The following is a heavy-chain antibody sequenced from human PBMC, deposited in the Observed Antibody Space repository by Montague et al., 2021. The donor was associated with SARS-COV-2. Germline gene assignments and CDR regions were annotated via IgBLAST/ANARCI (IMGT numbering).Heavy chain of an antibody. Sequence: SETLSLTCTVSGGSINGSFWRWIRQPPGKGLEWLGYIYYRGSTNYNPSLETRVTISIDPSKNQFSLKLSSVTAADTAVYYCAREDRANCFDPWGQGTLVIVSS. CDR2: IYYRGST. D-gene: IGHD3-22*01. CDR3: AREDRANCFDP. J-gene: IGHJ5*02. V-gene: IGHV4-59*01. CDR1: GGSINGSF.